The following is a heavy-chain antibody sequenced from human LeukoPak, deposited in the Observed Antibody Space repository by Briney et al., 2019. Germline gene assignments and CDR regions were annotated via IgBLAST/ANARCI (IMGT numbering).Heavy chain of an antibody. CDR3: ARKGPNSSPIDASDI. CDR2: INPNSGGT. V-gene: IGHV1-2*02. Sequence: ASVKVSCKASGYTFTGYYMHWVRQAPGQGLEWMGWINPNSGGTNYAQKFQGRVTMTRDTSISTAYMELSRLRSDDTAVYYCARKGPNSSPIDASDIWGQGTMVTVSS. CDR1: GYTFTGYY. J-gene: IGHJ3*02. D-gene: IGHD2/OR15-2a*01.